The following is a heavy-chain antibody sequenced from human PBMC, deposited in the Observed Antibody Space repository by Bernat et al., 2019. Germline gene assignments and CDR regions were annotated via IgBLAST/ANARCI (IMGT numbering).Heavy chain of an antibody. CDR3: AHRLSTAGQFAY. Sequence: QITLKESGPTLVKPTQTLTLTRTFSGFSLSTSRVGVGWIRQPPGKAMEWLAIVYWDDDNRDSPSLKNRLTVTKDTSKNQVVLTMTNMDPVDTATYYCAHRLSTAGQFAYWGQGTLVTVSS. CDR1: GFSLSTSRVG. V-gene: IGHV2-5*02. D-gene: IGHD6-13*01. CDR2: VYWDDDN. J-gene: IGHJ4*02.